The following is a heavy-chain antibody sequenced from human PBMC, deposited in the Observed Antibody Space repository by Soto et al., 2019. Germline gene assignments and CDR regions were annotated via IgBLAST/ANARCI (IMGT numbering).Heavy chain of an antibody. J-gene: IGHJ6*02. CDR2: IIPIFGTA. V-gene: IGHV1-69*13. CDR3: ARSENGYYYGMDV. CDR1: GYTFTSNS. D-gene: IGHD1-1*01. Sequence: ASVKVSCKASGYTFTSNSIGWVRQAPGQGLEWMGGIIPIFGTANYAQKFQGRVTITADESTSTAYMELSSLRSEDTAVYYCARSENGYYYGMDVWGQGTTVTVSS.